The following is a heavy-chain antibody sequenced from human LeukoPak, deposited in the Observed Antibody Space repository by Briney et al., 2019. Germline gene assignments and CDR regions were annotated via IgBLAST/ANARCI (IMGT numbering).Heavy chain of an antibody. V-gene: IGHV4-34*01. D-gene: IGHD3-22*01. J-gene: IGHJ4*02. CDR3: ASMYYYDSSGYYYVDY. Sequence: SETLSLTCAVYGGSFSGYYWSWIRQPPGKGLEWIGEINHSGSTNYNPSLKSRVTISVDTSKNQFSLKLSSVTAADTAVYYCASMYYYDSSGYYYVDYWGQGTLVTDCS. CDR2: INHSGST. CDR1: GGSFSGYY.